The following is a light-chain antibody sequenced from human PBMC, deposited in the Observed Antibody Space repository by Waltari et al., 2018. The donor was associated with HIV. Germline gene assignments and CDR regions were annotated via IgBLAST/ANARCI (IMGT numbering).Light chain of an antibody. J-gene: IGKJ1*01. V-gene: IGKV1-5*03. Sequence: DIKMTQSPSTLSASIGDRVTISCRASQTISTWLAWYQQKPGKAPRFLIYEASSLESGVPSRFSGSGSGTEFTLTISSLQPDDFATYYCQQYHTYPRTFGQGTKVDIK. CDR1: QTISTW. CDR3: QQYHTYPRT. CDR2: EAS.